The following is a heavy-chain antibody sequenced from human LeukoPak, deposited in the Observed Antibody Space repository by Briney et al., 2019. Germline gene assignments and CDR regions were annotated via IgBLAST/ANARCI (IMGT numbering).Heavy chain of an antibody. CDR1: GYTFTGYY. D-gene: IGHD3-10*01. J-gene: IGHJ4*02. Sequence: ASVNVSCKASGYTFTGYYMHWVRQAPGQGLEWTGWTNPNSGGTNYAQKFQGRVTMTRDTSISTAYMELSRLRSDDTAVYYCARGPLVRGVISYFDYWGQGTLVTVSS. CDR2: TNPNSGGT. V-gene: IGHV1-2*02. CDR3: ARGPLVRGVISYFDY.